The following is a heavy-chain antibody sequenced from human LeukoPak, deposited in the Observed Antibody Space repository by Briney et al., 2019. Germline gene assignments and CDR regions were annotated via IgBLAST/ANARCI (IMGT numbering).Heavy chain of an antibody. CDR2: IYWDDDK. CDR3: GHLYHDRSGYYPQYYFDY. Sequence: SGPTLVKPTQSLTLTCTFSGFSLSTSGVGVGWIRQPPGKAPEWLALIYWDDDKRYSPSLKSKLTITKDTSKNQVVLTMTSMDPVDTATYYCGHLYHDRSGYYPQYYFDYWGQGTLVTVSS. D-gene: IGHD3-22*01. J-gene: IGHJ4*02. CDR1: GFSLSTSGVG. V-gene: IGHV2-5*02.